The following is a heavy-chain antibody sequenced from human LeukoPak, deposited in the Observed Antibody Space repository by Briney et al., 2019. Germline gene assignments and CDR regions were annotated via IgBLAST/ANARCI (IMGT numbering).Heavy chain of an antibody. D-gene: IGHD3-16*01. CDR1: GFTFNAYS. V-gene: IGHV3-48*01. CDR2: IRSRDGIV. J-gene: IGHJ3*02. CDR3: VRDYVYAFDI. Sequence: GGSPRLSCVASGFTFNAYSMNWARQAPGKGLEWISYIRSRDGIVSYTDSVKGRFTISTDTAKSSLFLQMNGLSADDTAVYYCVRDYVYAFDIWGQGTMVTVSS.